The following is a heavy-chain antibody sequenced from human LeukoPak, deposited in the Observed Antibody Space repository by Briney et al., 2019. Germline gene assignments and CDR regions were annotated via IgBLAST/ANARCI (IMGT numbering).Heavy chain of an antibody. CDR1: GGSISSGDYY. J-gene: IGHJ4*02. CDR2: IYYSGST. Sequence: PSQTLSLTCTVSGGSISSGDYYWRLIRQPPGKGLEWIGYIYYSGSTYYNPSLRSRVTISVDRSKTQVSLKLSSVTAADTAVYYCARDQGLSGTYFVFDYWGQGTLVTVSS. CDR3: ARDQGLSGTYFVFDY. V-gene: IGHV4-30-2*01. D-gene: IGHD1-7*01.